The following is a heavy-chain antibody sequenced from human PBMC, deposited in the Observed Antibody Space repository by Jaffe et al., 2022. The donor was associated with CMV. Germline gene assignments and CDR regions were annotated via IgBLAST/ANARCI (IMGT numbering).Heavy chain of an antibody. J-gene: IGHJ4*02. CDR3: ARCQSSGPIDY. V-gene: IGHV2-70*15. CDR1: GFSLTTSRMC. Sequence: QVTLRESGPALVKPTQTLTLTCSFSGFSLTTSRMCVSWIRQPPGKALEWLARIDWDDDKYYSTSLKTRLTISKDTSENQVVLIMTNMDPVDTATYYCARCQSSGPIDYWGQGTLVTVSS. D-gene: IGHD2-15*01. CDR2: IDWDDDK.